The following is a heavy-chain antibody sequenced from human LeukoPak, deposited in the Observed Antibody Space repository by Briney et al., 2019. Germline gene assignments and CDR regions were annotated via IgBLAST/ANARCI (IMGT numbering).Heavy chain of an antibody. CDR3: ARRGDFIVVVPAAISWFDP. CDR2: IYTSGST. CDR1: GGSISSYY. Sequence: SETLSLTCTVSGGSISSYYWSWIRQPAGKGLEWIGRIYTSGSTNYNPSLKSRVTMSVDTSKNQFSLKLSSVTAADTAVYYCARRGDFIVVVPAAISWFDPWGQGTLVTVSS. J-gene: IGHJ5*02. V-gene: IGHV4-4*07. D-gene: IGHD2-2*02.